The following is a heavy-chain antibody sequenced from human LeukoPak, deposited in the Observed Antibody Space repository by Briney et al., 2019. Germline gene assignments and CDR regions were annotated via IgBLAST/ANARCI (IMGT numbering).Heavy chain of an antibody. D-gene: IGHD3-10*01. Sequence: RRSLRLSCAASGFPFSSYGMHWVRQAPGKGLEWVALIWYDGSNLYYADSVKGRFTISKDSSKNTLYLHMNSLRAEDTAVYYCARDKNYYGSGSPSLDAFDIWGQGTMVTVSS. CDR3: ARDKNYYGSGSPSLDAFDI. CDR2: IWYDGSNL. V-gene: IGHV3-33*01. CDR1: GFPFSSYG. J-gene: IGHJ3*02.